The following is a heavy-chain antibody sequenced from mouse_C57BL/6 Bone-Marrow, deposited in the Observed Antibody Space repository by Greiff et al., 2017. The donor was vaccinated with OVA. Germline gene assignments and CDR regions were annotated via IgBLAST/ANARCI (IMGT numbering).Heavy chain of an antibody. Sequence: EVRVVGSGGGLVKPGGSRKLSGAASGFTFGSYAMSGVRRTPEKSLEWVATISDGGSYTYYPDNVKGRFTISRDNAKNNLYLQMSHLKSEDTAMYYCAGEPYGSSYRWYFDVWGTGTTVTVSS. D-gene: IGHD1-1*01. V-gene: IGHV5-4*01. CDR3: AGEPYGSSYRWYFDV. J-gene: IGHJ1*03. CDR1: GFTFGSYA. CDR2: ISDGGSYT.